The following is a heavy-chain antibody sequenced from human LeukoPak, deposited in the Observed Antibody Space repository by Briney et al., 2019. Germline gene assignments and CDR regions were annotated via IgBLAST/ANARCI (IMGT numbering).Heavy chain of an antibody. D-gene: IGHD6-6*01. J-gene: IGHJ4*02. V-gene: IGHV3-21*01. CDR2: ISSSNSYI. CDR1: GFTFSIYS. CDR3: ARDPINSSSAGDY. Sequence: GGSLRLSCAASGFTFSIYSMNWVRQAPGKGLEWVSFISSSNSYIYYADSAKGRFTISRDNAKNSLYLQMNSLRAEDTAVYYCARDPINSSSAGDYWGQGTLVTVSS.